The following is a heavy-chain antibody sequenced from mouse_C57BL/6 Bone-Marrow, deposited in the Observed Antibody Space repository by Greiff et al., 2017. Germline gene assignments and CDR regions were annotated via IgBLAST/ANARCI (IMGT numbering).Heavy chain of an antibody. CDR3: TRDARTTARRRFAY. D-gene: IGHD1-2*01. CDR2: ISSGGDYI. CDR1: GFTFSSYA. Sequence: EVQGVESGEGLVKPGGSLKLSCAASGFTFSSYAMSWVRQTPEKRLEWVAYISSGGDYIYYADTVKGRFTISRDNARNTLYLQMSRLKSEDTAMYYCTRDARTTARRRFAYWGQGTLVTVSA. V-gene: IGHV5-9-1*02. J-gene: IGHJ3*01.